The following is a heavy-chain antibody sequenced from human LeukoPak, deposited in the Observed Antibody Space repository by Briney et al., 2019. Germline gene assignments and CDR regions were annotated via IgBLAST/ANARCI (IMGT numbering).Heavy chain of an antibody. V-gene: IGHV3-66*01. CDR3: ARDPADSSGYYGTDY. J-gene: IGHJ4*02. CDR1: GFTVSSNY. Sequence: GGSLRLSCAASGFTVSSNYMSWVRQAPGKGLEWVSVIYSGGSTYYADSVKGSFTISRDNSKNTLYLQMNSLRAEDTAVYYCARDPADSSGYYGTDYWGQGTLVTVSS. D-gene: IGHD3-22*01. CDR2: IYSGGST.